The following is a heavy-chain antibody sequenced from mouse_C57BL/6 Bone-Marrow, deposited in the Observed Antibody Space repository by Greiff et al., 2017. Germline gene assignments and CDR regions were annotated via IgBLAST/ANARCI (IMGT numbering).Heavy chain of an antibody. D-gene: IGHD1-1*01. J-gene: IGHJ3*01. CDR3: ARRYYDSGRFAY. CDR1: GYTFTSYT. CDR2: INPSSGYT. V-gene: IGHV1-4*01. Sequence: VQLQQSGAELARPGDSVKMTCKASGYTFTSYTMHWVKQRPGQGLEWIGYINPSSGYTKYNQKFKDKATFTADKSSSTADMQLSSLTSEDSAVYYCARRYYDSGRFAYWGQGTLVTFSA.